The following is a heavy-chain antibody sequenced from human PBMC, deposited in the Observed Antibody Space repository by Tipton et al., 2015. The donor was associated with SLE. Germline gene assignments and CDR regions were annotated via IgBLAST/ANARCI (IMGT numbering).Heavy chain of an antibody. D-gene: IGHD2-21*01. CDR1: GGSINNYY. V-gene: IGHV4-59*01. J-gene: IGHJ4*02. CDR3: ARDSICGGECFLN. Sequence: LRLSCSVSGGSINNYYWIWIRQPPGKGLEYIGYIHYSGHTNYNPSLKSRVTISIDTSKKQFSLNLNSVNAADTAVYYCARDSICGGECFLNWGQGTQVTVSS. CDR2: IHYSGHT.